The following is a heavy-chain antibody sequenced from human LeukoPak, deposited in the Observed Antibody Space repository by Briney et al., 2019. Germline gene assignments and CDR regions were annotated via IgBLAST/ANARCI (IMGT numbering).Heavy chain of an antibody. CDR2: ISSSYI. CDR1: GFTFSTYT. V-gene: IGHV3-21*01. D-gene: IGHD3-22*01. CDR3: ARDVVGYYDSSGYYLSASDI. J-gene: IGHJ3*02. Sequence: GGSLRLSCAASGFTFSTYTMVWVRQAPGKGLEWVSSISSSYIFNVDSVKGRFSISRDNAKNSLFLQMNTLRVEDTAVYYCARDVVGYYDSSGYYLSASDIWGQGTMVTVSS.